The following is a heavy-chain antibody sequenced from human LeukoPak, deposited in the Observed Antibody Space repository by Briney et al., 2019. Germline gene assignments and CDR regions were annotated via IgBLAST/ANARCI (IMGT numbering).Heavy chain of an antibody. D-gene: IGHD3-10*01. CDR1: GVSFSSYY. CDR3: ARVLRNYYGSGSYHPMDV. V-gene: IGHV4-59*01. CDR2: IYYSGST. J-gene: IGHJ6*04. Sequence: KTSETLSLTCAVYGVSFSSYYWSWIRQPPGKGLEWIGYIYYSGSTNYNPSLKSRVTISVDTSKNQFSLKLSSVTAADTAVYYCARVLRNYYGSGSYHPMDVWGKGTTVTISS.